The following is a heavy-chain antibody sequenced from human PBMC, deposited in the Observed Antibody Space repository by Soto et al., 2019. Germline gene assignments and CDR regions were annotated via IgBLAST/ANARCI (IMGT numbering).Heavy chain of an antibody. J-gene: IGHJ6*02. CDR2: ISGSSSYT. D-gene: IGHD2-15*01. Sequence: QVQLVESGGGLVKPGGSLRLSCAASGFIFSDYYMTRVRQAPEKGLEWVSYISGSSSYTNNADSVRGRFTISRDNAKNSQYVQMNRLRAEDTAVYYCARYSVYGMDVWGQGTTVTVSS. CDR3: ARYSVYGMDV. V-gene: IGHV3-11*05. CDR1: GFIFSDYY.